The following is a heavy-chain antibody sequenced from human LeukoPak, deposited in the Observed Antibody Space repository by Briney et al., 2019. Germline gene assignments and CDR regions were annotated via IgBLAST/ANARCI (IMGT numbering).Heavy chain of an antibody. D-gene: IGHD6-13*01. V-gene: IGHV5-51*01. J-gene: IGHJ4*02. CDR1: GYSFASYW. CDR3: ARRVRPGIAAAGTGFGY. CDR2: IYPGDSDT. Sequence: GESLKISCKGSGYSFASYWIGWVRQTPGKGLEWMGIIYPGDSDTRYSPSFKGQVTISADKSISTAYLQWSSLKASDTAMYYCARRVRPGIAAAGTGFGYWGQGTLVTVSS.